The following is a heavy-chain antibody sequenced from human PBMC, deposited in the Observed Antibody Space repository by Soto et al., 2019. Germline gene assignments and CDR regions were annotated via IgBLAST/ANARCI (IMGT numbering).Heavy chain of an antibody. CDR3: ATGYCSRDKCHFTH. Sequence: DVQLVESGGGLVKPGGSLRLSCAASGFNCHTYTITWVSKAPGKGLEWVSYIRGTSETIFYAVSVKGRFTISRDNAKNSLYLQLNSLRDEETAVYYCATGYCSRDKCHFTHWGKGTMVTVSS. J-gene: IGHJ4*02. CDR2: IRGTSETI. CDR1: GFNCHTYT. V-gene: IGHV3-48*02. D-gene: IGHD2-2*03.